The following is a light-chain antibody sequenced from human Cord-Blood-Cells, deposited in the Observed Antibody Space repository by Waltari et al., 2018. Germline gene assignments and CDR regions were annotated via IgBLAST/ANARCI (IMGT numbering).Light chain of an antibody. CDR2: AAS. J-gene: IGKJ4*01. Sequence: DIQMTQSPSSLSASVGDRVTITCRASQIISSYLNWYQQKPGKAPKLLIYAASSLQSGVPSRVSGSGSGTDFTLTISRLQPEDFATYYCQQSYSTPLTFGGGTKVEIK. V-gene: IGKV1-39*01. CDR1: QIISSY. CDR3: QQSYSTPLT.